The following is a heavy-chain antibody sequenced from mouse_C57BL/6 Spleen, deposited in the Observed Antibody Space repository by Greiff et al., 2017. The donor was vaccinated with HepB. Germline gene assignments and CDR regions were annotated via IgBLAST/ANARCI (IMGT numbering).Heavy chain of an antibody. CDR2: INPSTGGT. CDR3: ARRPKDYDYFYYAMDY. Sequence: EVQLQQSGPELVKPGASVKISCKASGYSFTGYYMNWVKQSPEKSLEWIGEINPSTGGTTYNQKFKAKATLTVDKSSSTAYMQLKSLTSEDSAVYYCARRPKDYDYFYYAMDYWGQGTSVTVSS. CDR1: GYSFTGYY. J-gene: IGHJ4*01. D-gene: IGHD2-4*01. V-gene: IGHV1-42*01.